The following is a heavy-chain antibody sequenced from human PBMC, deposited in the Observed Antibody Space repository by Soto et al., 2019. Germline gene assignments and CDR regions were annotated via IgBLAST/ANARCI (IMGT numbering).Heavy chain of an antibody. CDR3: AKGGYYYGSGSYYDAFDI. CDR2: ISGSGGST. J-gene: IGHJ3*02. V-gene: IGHV3-23*01. Sequence: GGSLRLSCAASGFTFSSYAMSWVRQAPGKGLEWVSAISGSGGSTYYADSVKGRFTISRDNSKNTLYLQMNSLRAEDTAVYYCAKGGYYYGSGSYYDAFDIWGQGTMVTVSS. D-gene: IGHD3-10*01. CDR1: GFTFSSYA.